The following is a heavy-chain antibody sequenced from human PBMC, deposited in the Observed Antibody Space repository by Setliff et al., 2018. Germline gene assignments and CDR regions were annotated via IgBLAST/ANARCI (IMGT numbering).Heavy chain of an antibody. CDR1: GFDFGTYG. D-gene: IGHD2-15*01. CDR2: IRYGSYQQ. V-gene: IGHV3-30*02. Sequence: GGSLRLSCEASGFDFGTYGMHWVRQAPDRGLEWVAFIRYGSYQQTYADSVRGRFTISRDDSKYTLYLQMNSLRVEDSGLYYCAKEMRHRSTWPHGGAFDIWGQGTMVTVSS. CDR3: AKEMRHRSTWPHGGAFDI. J-gene: IGHJ3*02.